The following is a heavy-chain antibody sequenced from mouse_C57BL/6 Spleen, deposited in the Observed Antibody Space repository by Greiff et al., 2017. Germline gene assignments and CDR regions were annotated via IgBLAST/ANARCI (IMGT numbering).Heavy chain of an antibody. D-gene: IGHD2-3*01. CDR1: GYTFTDYY. CDR3: ARYDGYSNYYAMDY. CDR2: INPYNGGT. J-gene: IGHJ4*01. Sequence: EVQLQQSGPVLVKPGASVKMSCKASGYTFTDYYMNWVKQSHGKSLEWIGVINPYNGGTSYNQKFKGKATLTVDKSSSTAYMELNSLTSEDSAVYYCARYDGYSNYYAMDYWGQGTSVTVSS. V-gene: IGHV1-19*01.